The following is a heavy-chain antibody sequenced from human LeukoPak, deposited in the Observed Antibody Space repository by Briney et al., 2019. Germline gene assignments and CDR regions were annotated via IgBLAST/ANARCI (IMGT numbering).Heavy chain of an antibody. CDR2: IYYSGST. CDR3: ARAVAGGRYFDY. V-gene: IGHV4-59*01. D-gene: IGHD1-26*01. J-gene: IGHJ4*02. CDR1: GGSISCYY. Sequence: PSETLSVTCTVSGGSISCYYWSWIRQPPGKGLEWIGYIYYSGSTNYNPSLKSRVTISVDTSKHQFSLKLSSVTAADTAVYYCARAVAGGRYFDYWGQGTLVTVSS.